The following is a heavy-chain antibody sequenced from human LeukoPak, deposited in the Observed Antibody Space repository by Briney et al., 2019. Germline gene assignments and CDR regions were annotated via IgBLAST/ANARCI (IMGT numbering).Heavy chain of an antibody. CDR3: ARDYDPIVVVPAAIGWFDP. CDR2: MSYSGST. CDR1: GGSISSSNYH. D-gene: IGHD2-2*02. Sequence: PSETLSLTCTVSGGSISSSNYHWGWIRQPPGKGLEWIGTMSYSGSTYYNPSLKSRITISVDTSKNQFSLKLSSVTAADTAVYYCARDYDPIVVVPAAIGWFDPWGQGTLVTVSS. J-gene: IGHJ5*02. V-gene: IGHV4-39*07.